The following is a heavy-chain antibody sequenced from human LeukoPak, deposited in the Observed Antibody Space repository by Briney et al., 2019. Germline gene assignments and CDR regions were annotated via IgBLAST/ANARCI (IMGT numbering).Heavy chain of an antibody. CDR3: AREGYDFWSGYYDY. V-gene: IGHV4-30-4*01. D-gene: IGHD3-3*01. CDR1: GGSISSGDYY. J-gene: IGHJ4*02. CDR2: IYYSGST. Sequence: SETLSLTCTVSGGSISSGDYYWSWIRQPPGKGLEWIGYIYYSGSTYYNPSLKSRVTISVDTSKNQFSLKLSSVTAADTAVYYRAREGYDFWSGYYDYWGQGTLVTVSS.